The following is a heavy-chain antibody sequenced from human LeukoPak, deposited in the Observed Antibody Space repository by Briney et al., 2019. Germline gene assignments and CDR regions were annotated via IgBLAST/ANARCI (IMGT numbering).Heavy chain of an antibody. J-gene: IGHJ4*02. Sequence: GGSLRLSCAASGFTFSSYAMHWVRQAPGKGLEWVAVISYNGNNKYYADSVKGRFTISRDNSENTLYLHMNSLRAEDTAVYYCARVLGSYGYYLPFDYWGQGTLVTVSS. D-gene: IGHD5-18*01. CDR3: ARVLGSYGYYLPFDY. V-gene: IGHV3-30-3*01. CDR2: ISYNGNNK. CDR1: GFTFSSYA.